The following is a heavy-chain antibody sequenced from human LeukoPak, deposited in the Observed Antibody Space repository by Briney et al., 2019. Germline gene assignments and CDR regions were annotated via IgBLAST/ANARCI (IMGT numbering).Heavy chain of an antibody. D-gene: IGHD3-10*01. V-gene: IGHV1-24*01. J-gene: IGHJ6*03. Sequence: PSVNISAKVSGYTLTELSGHGVRPAPGKGLEWMGGFDREDGETIYAQRLRVRVTMTEDTSADTADMEVRSLRSEHTPVCYWTTALHALGYYMDGWGKGTTVTV. CDR3: TTALHALGYYMDG. CDR1: GYTLTELS. CDR2: FDREDGET.